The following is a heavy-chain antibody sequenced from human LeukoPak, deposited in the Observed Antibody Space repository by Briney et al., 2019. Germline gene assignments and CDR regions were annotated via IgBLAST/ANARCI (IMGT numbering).Heavy chain of an antibody. CDR2: ISYDGSNK. CDR3: ARDEGKRGDHARLGY. V-gene: IGHV3-30-3*01. CDR1: GFTFSSYA. Sequence: HPGGSLRLSCAASGFTFSSYAMHWVRQAPGKGLEWVAVISYDGSNKYCADSVKGRFTISRDNSKNTLYLQMNSLRAEDTAVYYCARDEGKRGDHARLGYWGQGTLVTVSS. J-gene: IGHJ4*02. D-gene: IGHD2-21*02.